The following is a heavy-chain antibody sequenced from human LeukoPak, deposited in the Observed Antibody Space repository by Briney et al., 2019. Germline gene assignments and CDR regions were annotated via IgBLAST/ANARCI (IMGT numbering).Heavy chain of an antibody. D-gene: IGHD3-10*01. V-gene: IGHV3-9*01. J-gene: IGHJ2*01. CDR1: GFIFDDYA. CDR3: ARGLGGDQGYFDL. Sequence: GGSLRLSCAASGFIFDDYAMHWVRQAPGKGLEWVSGISWNSGSLAYADSVKGRFTISRDNAKNSLYRQMNSLRTEDTAWYYCARGLGGDQGYFDLWGRGTLATVSS. CDR2: ISWNSGSL.